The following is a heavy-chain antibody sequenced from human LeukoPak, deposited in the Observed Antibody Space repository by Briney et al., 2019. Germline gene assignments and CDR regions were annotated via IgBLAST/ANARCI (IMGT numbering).Heavy chain of an antibody. Sequence: ASVKVSCKTSGGTFSSFAINWVRHAPGQGLEWMGGIIPLFGPAIYAQKFQGRVTITPDASTSTVYMELSSLRSEDTAFYYCARGGAFDIWGPGTLVTVSS. CDR1: GGTFSSFA. CDR3: ARGGAFDI. J-gene: IGHJ3*02. CDR2: IIPLFGPA. V-gene: IGHV1-69*13.